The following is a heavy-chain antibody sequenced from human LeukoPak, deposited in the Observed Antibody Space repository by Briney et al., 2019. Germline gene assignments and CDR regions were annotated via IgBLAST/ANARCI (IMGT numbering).Heavy chain of an antibody. CDR3: ARDRSSSWSAFDI. CDR2: IYYSGST. Sequence: SETLSLTCTVSGGSISSYYWSWIRQPPGKGLEWIGYIYYSGSTNYNPSLKSRVTISVDTSKNQFSLKLSSVTAEDTAVYYCARDRSSSWSAFDIWGQGTMVTVSS. J-gene: IGHJ3*02. D-gene: IGHD6-13*01. CDR1: GGSISSYY. V-gene: IGHV4-59*01.